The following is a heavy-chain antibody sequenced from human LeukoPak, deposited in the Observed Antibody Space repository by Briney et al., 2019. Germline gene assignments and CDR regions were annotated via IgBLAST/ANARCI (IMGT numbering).Heavy chain of an antibody. V-gene: IGHV3-23*01. CDR2: ISGSGSST. CDR1: GFTFSSYA. Sequence: PGGSLRLSCAASGFTFSSYAMSWVRQAPGKGLEWVSTISGSGSSTYYADSVKGRFTISRDNSKNTLYLHMNSLRTEDTAVYFCAKAPKTYYYDISGYWVDYWGQGTLVTVSS. D-gene: IGHD3-22*01. J-gene: IGHJ4*02. CDR3: AKAPKTYYYDISGYWVDY.